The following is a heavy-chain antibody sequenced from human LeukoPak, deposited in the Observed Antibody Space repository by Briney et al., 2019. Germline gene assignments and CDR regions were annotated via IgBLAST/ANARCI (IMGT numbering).Heavy chain of an antibody. D-gene: IGHD6-13*01. Sequence: PSETLSLTCTVSGGSISSYYWSWIRKPPGKGLGWIGYIYYSGSTNYNPSLKSRVTISVDTSKNQFSLKLSSVTAADTAVYYCARHFGKRGGSWYPNIYWYFDLWGRGTLVTVSS. CDR1: GGSISSYY. CDR3: ARHFGKRGGSWYPNIYWYFDL. J-gene: IGHJ2*01. CDR2: IYYSGST. V-gene: IGHV4-59*08.